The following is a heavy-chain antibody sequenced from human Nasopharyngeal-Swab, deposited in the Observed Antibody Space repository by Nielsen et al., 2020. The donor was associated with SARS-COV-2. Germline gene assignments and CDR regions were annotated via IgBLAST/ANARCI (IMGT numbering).Heavy chain of an antibody. D-gene: IGHD3-16*01. CDR2: INAGNGNT. V-gene: IGHV1-3*01. J-gene: IGHJ5*02. Sequence: WVRQAPGQRLEWMGWINAGNGNTKYSQKFQGRVTMTRDTSTSTAYIELSSLRSDDTAVYFCARGAVHHMLDLWGQGTRVTVSS. CDR3: ARGAVHHMLDL.